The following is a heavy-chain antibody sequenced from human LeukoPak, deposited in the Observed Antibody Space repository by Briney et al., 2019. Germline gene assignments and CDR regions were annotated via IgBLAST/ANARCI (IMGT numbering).Heavy chain of an antibody. CDR3: ARAQVDYGDYLDAFDI. CDR2: INPNSGGT. J-gene: IGHJ3*02. CDR1: GYTFTGYY. D-gene: IGHD4-17*01. V-gene: IGHV1-2*02. Sequence: ASVKVSCKAFGYTFTGYYMHWVRQAPGQGLEWMGWINPNSGGTNYAQKFQGRVTMTRDTSISTAYMELSRLRSDDTAVYYCARAQVDYGDYLDAFDIWGQGTMVTVSS.